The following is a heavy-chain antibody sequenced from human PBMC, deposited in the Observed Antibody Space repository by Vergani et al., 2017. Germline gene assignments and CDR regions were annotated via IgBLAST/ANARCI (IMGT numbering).Heavy chain of an antibody. CDR2: IYYTGNT. D-gene: IGHD6-19*01. V-gene: IGHV4-39*01. Sequence: QLQLQESGPGLVKPSETLSLTCTVSGVSIDSNSYYWGWIRQPPGEGLEWIGTIYYTGNTYYTEAHKSRLSISVDTSKNQFSLHLQSVTAADTAVYYCTRHGRSGWAGYFQHWGQGTLVTASS. CDR1: GVSIDSNSYY. CDR3: TRHGRSGWAGYFQH. J-gene: IGHJ1*01.